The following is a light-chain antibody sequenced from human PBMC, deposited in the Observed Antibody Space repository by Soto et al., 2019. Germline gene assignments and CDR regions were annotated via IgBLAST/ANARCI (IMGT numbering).Light chain of an antibody. CDR1: SSNIGSNT. Sequence: QSVLTQPPSASGTPGQRVTISCSGSSSNIGSNTVNWYQLLPGTAPKLLIYSNNQRPSGVRDRFSGSKSGTSASLAISGLQSADESHYYCAAWDDSLNGPVFGGGTKLTVL. V-gene: IGLV1-44*01. CDR3: AAWDDSLNGPV. CDR2: SNN. J-gene: IGLJ3*02.